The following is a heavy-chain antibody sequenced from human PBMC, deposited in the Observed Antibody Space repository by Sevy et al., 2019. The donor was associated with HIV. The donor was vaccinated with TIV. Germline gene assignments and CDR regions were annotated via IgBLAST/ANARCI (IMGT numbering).Heavy chain of an antibody. J-gene: IGHJ6*02. CDR2: IKSKTDGGTT. Sequence: GGSLRLSCAASGFTFSNAWMSWVRQAPGKGLEWVGRIKSKTDGGTTDYAAPVNGRFTISRDDSKNTLYLQMNRLKTEDTAVYYCTTVGWLESDYYYYGMDVWGQGTTVTVSS. D-gene: IGHD6-19*01. CDR1: GFTFSNAW. CDR3: TTVGWLESDYYYYGMDV. V-gene: IGHV3-15*01.